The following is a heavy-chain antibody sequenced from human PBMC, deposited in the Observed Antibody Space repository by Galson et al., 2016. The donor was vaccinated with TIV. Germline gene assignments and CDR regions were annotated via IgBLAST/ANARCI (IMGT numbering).Heavy chain of an antibody. J-gene: IGHJ4*02. Sequence: SLRLSCAASGFTFSSYDMHWVRQAPGKGLEWVSSIGGSGDRTFYAGSVKGRFTISKDFSKNTLYLQMNTLRAEDTAIYYCAKGYRGPAAGTDYFDYWGQGTLVTVSS. D-gene: IGHD6-13*01. V-gene: IGHV3-23*01. CDR2: IGGSGDRT. CDR3: AKGYRGPAAGTDYFDY. CDR1: GFTFSSYD.